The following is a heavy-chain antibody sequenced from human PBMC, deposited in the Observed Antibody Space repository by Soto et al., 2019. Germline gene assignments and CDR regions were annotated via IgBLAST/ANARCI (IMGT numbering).Heavy chain of an antibody. CDR3: AKALRYFDWLCRLFDY. CDR2: ISGSGGST. CDR1: GVTFSSYS. V-gene: IGHV3-23*01. J-gene: IGHJ4*02. D-gene: IGHD3-9*01. Sequence: PGGSLRLSCAASGVTFSSYSMSWVRQAPGKGLEWVSAISGSGGSTYYADSVKGRFTISRDNSKNTLYLQMNSLRAEDTAVYYCAKALRYFDWLCRLFDYWGQGTLVTVSS.